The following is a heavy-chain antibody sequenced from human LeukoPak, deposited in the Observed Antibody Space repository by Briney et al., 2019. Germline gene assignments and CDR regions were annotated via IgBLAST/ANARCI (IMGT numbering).Heavy chain of an antibody. CDR3: ARDQDWNDRGGLDY. CDR1: AFTFSTYS. J-gene: IGHJ4*02. V-gene: IGHV3-30*02. CDR2: IRYDGSNK. Sequence: PGGSLRLSCAASAFTFSTYSMHWVRQAPGKGLEWVAFIRYDGSNKYYADSVKGRFTISRDNSKNTLYLHVNSLRPEDTAVYYCARDQDWNDRGGLDYWGQGTLVTVSS. D-gene: IGHD1-1*01.